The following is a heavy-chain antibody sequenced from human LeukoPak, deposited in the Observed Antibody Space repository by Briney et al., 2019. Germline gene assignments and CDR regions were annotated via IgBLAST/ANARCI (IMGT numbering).Heavy chain of an antibody. D-gene: IGHD1-26*01. CDR1: GFTVSSNY. CDR3: ARDSKNAWEPGAFDI. V-gene: IGHV3-53*01. J-gene: IGHJ3*02. Sequence: GGSLRLSCAASGFTVSSNYMSWVRQAPGKGLEWVSVIYSGGSAYYADSVKGRFTISRDNGKNSLYLQMNSLRAEDTAVYYCARDSKNAWEPGAFDIWGQGTMVTVSS. CDR2: IYSGGSA.